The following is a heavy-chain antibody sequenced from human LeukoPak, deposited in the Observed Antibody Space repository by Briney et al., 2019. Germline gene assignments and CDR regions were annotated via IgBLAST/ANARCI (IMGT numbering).Heavy chain of an antibody. CDR3: AKDGDKYYDYVWGSSHYYFDY. J-gene: IGHJ4*02. CDR2: ISWDGGST. Sequence: PGGSLRLSCAASGFTFDDYAMHRVRQAPGKGLEWVSLISWDGGSTYYADSVKGRFTISRDNSKNSLYLQMNSLRAEDTALYYCAKDGDKYYDYVWGSSHYYFDYWGQGTLVTVSS. D-gene: IGHD3-16*01. V-gene: IGHV3-43D*04. CDR1: GFTFDDYA.